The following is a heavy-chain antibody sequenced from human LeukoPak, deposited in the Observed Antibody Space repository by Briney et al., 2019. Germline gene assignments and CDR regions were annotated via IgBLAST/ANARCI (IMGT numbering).Heavy chain of an antibody. D-gene: IGHD4-17*01. CDR3: ARVDYGVWIY. Sequence: SETLSLTCSVSSDSISGYYWSWLRQPPGKGLEWIGYIYYSGNTYYNPSLKSRVTISLDTSKNQFSLKMNSMTAADTAVYYCARVDYGVWIYWGQGTLVTVSS. J-gene: IGHJ4*02. V-gene: IGHV4-59*01. CDR1: SDSISGYY. CDR2: IYYSGNT.